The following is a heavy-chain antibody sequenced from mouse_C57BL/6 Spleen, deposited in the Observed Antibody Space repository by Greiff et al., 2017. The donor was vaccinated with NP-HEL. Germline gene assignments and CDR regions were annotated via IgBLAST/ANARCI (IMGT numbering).Heavy chain of an antibody. CDR1: GFTFSDYY. J-gene: IGHJ1*03. Sequence: EVQRVESEGGLVQPGSSMKLSCTASGFTFSDYYMAWVRQVPEKGLEWVANINYDGSSTYYLDSLKSRFIISRDNAKNILYLQMSSLKSEDTATYYCARAHSKRYFDVWGTGTTVTVSS. V-gene: IGHV5-16*01. CDR3: ARAHSKRYFDV. D-gene: IGHD2-5*01. CDR2: INYDGSST.